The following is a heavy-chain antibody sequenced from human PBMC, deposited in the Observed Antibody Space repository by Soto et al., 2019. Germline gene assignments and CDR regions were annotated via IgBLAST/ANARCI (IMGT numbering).Heavy chain of an antibody. D-gene: IGHD3-3*01. V-gene: IGHV4-30-4*01. CDR1: GGSISSGDYY. Sequence: SETLSLTCTVSGGSISSGDYYWSWIRQPPGKGLEWIGYIYYSGSTYYNPSLKSRVTISVDTSKNQFSLKLSSATAADTALYYCARDRFLEWLSDYYGMDVWGQGTTVTVSS. CDR2: IYYSGST. CDR3: ARDRFLEWLSDYYGMDV. J-gene: IGHJ6*02.